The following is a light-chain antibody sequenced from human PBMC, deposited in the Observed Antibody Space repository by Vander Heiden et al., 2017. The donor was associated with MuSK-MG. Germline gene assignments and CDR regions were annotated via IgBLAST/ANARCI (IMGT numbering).Light chain of an antibody. CDR3: QEHNDYPPWT. V-gene: IGKV1-5*03. CDR2: KAS. J-gene: IGKJ1*01. CDR1: ENIKSW. Sequence: DIQMTQSPSTLSASVGDRVTITCRASENIKSWLAWYQQRPGTAPKLLIYKASTLESGVPSRFSGSGYGTEFTLTISGREPEDFAPYYCQEHNDYPPWTFGQGTKVEVK.